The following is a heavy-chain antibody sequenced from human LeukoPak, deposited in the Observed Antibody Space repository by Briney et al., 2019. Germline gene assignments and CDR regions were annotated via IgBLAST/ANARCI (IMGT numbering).Heavy chain of an antibody. D-gene: IGHD2-2*01. J-gene: IGHJ4*02. V-gene: IGHV4-61*02. CDR1: GGSISSGSYY. Sequence: PSETLSLTCTVSGGSISSGSYYWSWIRQPAGKGLEWIGRIYTSGSTNYNPSLKSRVTISVDTSKNQFSLKLSSVTAADTAVYYCARASGGYCSSTSCPYYFDYWGPGNPGHRLL. CDR3: ARASGGYCSSTSCPYYFDY. CDR2: IYTSGST.